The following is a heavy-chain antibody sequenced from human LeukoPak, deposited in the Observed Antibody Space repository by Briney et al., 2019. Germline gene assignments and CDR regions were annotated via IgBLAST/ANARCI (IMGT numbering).Heavy chain of an antibody. D-gene: IGHD6-6*01. CDR1: GFTFSGFW. V-gene: IGHV3-7*03. CDR2: INPDGSEG. Sequence: QTGGSLRLSCAVSGFTFSGFWMSWSRQAPGKGLEWVASINPDGSEGYYADVVKGRFTISRDNAKNSLYLQINSLRAEDTAVYYCARSSYSSSSSVWGQGTMVTVSS. CDR3: ARSSYSSSSSV. J-gene: IGHJ3*01.